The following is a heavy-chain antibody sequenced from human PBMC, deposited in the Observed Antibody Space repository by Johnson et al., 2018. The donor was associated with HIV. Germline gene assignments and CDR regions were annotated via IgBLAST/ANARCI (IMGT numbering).Heavy chain of an antibody. CDR3: AIGGRSFDI. CDR2: IKQDGSEI. J-gene: IGHJ3*02. V-gene: IGHV3-7*01. Sequence: VQLVESGGGLVQPGGSLRLSCATSGFTFSSYGMNWVRQAPGKGLEWVANIKQDGSEIYYVDSVKGRFTIARDNAANSLYLQMKSRRVEDTAVYYCAIGGRSFDIWGQGTVVTVSS. CDR1: GFTFSSYG.